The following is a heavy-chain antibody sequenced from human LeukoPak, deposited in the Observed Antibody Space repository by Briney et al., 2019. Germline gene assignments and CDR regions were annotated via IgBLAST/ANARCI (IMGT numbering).Heavy chain of an antibody. CDR3: AGAIAAPRDYFDY. J-gene: IGHJ4*02. CDR1: GCSISRYY. Sequence: SETLSLTCTVSGCSISRYYWSWIRQPPGTGREWIGYIYYSGSTNYNPSLTSRVTIPVDTSKNQFSLMLSAVTPADTPGYYSAGAIAAPRDYFDYWGEGTLVTVSS. V-gene: IGHV4-59*01. CDR2: IYYSGST. D-gene: IGHD6-6*01.